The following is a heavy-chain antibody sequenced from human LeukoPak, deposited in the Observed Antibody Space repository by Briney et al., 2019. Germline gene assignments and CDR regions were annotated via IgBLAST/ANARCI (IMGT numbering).Heavy chain of an antibody. CDR1: GFSFSSYE. CDR3: ARGVVVTAIYYYYGMDV. D-gene: IGHD2-21*02. J-gene: IGHJ6*02. V-gene: IGHV3-72*01. CDR2: TRNKANSYTT. Sequence: GGSLRLSCAASGFSFSSYEMHWVRQAPGKGLEWVGRTRNKANSYTTEYAASVKGRFTISRDDSKNSLYLQMNSLKTEDTAVYYCARGVVVTAIYYYYGMDVWGQGTTVTVSS.